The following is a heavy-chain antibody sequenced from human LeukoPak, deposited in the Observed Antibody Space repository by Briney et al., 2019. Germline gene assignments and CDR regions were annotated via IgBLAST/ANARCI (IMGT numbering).Heavy chain of an antibody. Sequence: SVKVSCKASGGTFSSYAISWVRQAPGQGLEWMGGIIPIFGTANYAQKFQGRVTITADESTSTAYMELSSLRSEDTAVYYCASDVVVVPAAQTGRVWFDPWGQGTLVTVSS. D-gene: IGHD2-2*01. CDR1: GGTFSSYA. J-gene: IGHJ5*02. CDR3: ASDVVVVPAAQTGRVWFDP. V-gene: IGHV1-69*13. CDR2: IIPIFGTA.